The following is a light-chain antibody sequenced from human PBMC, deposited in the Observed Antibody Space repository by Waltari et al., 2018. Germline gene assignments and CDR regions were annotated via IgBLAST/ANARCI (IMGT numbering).Light chain of an antibody. CDR3: QQYKNWPRT. J-gene: IGKJ1*01. CDR2: CAS. Sequence: EIVMTQSPATLSVSPGERATLPCRASQSVSSNLAWYQQKPGQAHRLLIYCASTRATGIPARFSGSGSGTEFTLTISSLQSEDFAVYYCQQYKNWPRTFGQGTKVEIK. V-gene: IGKV3-15*01. CDR1: QSVSSN.